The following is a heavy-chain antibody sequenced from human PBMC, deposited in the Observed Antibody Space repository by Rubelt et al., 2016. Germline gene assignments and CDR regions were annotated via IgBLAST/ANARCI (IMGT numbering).Heavy chain of an antibody. CDR2: IYWDDNK. Sequence: GKALEWLALIYWDDNKRYSPSLQSRLTITKDTSRNQVVLTLTNMDPVDTATYYCAHRRLGDFRKDYFDFWGQGTLVTVSS. CDR3: AHRRLGDFRKDYFDF. V-gene: IGHV2-5*02. D-gene: IGHD1-14*01. J-gene: IGHJ4*02.